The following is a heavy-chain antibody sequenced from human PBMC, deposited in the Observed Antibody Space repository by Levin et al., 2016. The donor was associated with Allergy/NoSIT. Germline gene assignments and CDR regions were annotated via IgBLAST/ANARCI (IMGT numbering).Heavy chain of an antibody. Sequence: GESLKISCAASGFTLSNYDMAWVRQAPGKGLEWVSAISGTDGGTTYADSVKGRFTISRDNAKNSLYLQMNSLRAEDTGVYYCARGAYGMDVWGQGTTVTVSS. J-gene: IGHJ6*02. CDR1: GFTLSNYD. CDR2: ISGTDGGT. CDR3: ARGAYGMDV. V-gene: IGHV3-21*01.